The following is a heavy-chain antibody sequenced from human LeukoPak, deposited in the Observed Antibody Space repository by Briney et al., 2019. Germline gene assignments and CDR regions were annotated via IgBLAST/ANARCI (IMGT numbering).Heavy chain of an antibody. J-gene: IGHJ4*02. CDR3: AREGEGGYWFDY. D-gene: IGHD3-10*01. CDR1: GFTFSSYS. V-gene: IGHV3-48*01. Sequence: GGSLRLSCAASGFTFSSYSMNWVRQAPGKGLEWVSYISSSSPIYYADSLKGRFTISRDNAKNSLFLQINSLRAEDTAVYYCAREGEGGYWFDYWGQGTLVTVSS. CDR2: ISSSSPI.